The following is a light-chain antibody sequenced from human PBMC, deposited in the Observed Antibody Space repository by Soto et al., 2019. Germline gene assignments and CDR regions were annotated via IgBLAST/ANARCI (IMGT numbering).Light chain of an antibody. CDR1: QSVSSS. CDR3: QQYGNSRGT. CDR2: GAS. V-gene: IGKV3-20*01. J-gene: IGKJ1*01. Sequence: EIVLTQSPAILSLSPGERATLSCRASQSVSSSLAWYQQKPGQAPRLLIYGASSRATGIPDRFSGSGSGTDFTLTISGLEPEDFAVYYCQQYGNSRGTFGQGTKVDIK.